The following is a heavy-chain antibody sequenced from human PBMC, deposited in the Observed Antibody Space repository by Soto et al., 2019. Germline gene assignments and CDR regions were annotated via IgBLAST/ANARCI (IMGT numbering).Heavy chain of an antibody. Sequence: GASVKVSCKASGYTFTNYGISWVRQAPGQGLEWMGWINTYNGNTNHAQKLQGRVTMTTDTSTSTAYMELRSLRSDDTAVYYCARDGCLQLWVEGLSAMDFWGQGTTVPVSS. J-gene: IGHJ6*02. CDR1: GYTFTNYG. D-gene: IGHD5-18*01. CDR3: ARDGCLQLWVEGLSAMDF. CDR2: INTYNGNT. V-gene: IGHV1-18*01.